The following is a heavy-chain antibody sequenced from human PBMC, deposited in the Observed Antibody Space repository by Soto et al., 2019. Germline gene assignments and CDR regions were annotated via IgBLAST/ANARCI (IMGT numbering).Heavy chain of an antibody. CDR1: GYTFTSYG. J-gene: IGHJ4*02. CDR3: XXXXSGYDFAY. V-gene: IGHV1-18*01. Sequence: QVQLVQSGAEVKKPGASVKVSCKASGYTFTSYGINWVRQAPGQGLEWMGWISAYNGNTHYAQKLQGRVTMTTDTXXXXXXXXXXXXXXXXTAVXXXXXXXSGYDFAYWGQGTLVTVSS. CDR2: ISAYNGNT. D-gene: IGHD5-12*01.